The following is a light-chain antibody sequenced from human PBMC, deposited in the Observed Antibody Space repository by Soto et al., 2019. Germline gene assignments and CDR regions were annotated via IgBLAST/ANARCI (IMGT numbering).Light chain of an antibody. CDR3: QQSGSSPGLT. CDR2: GAS. V-gene: IGKV3-20*01. J-gene: IGKJ4*01. CDR1: QSVSSSY. Sequence: EIVLTQSPGTLSLSPGERATLSCRASQSVSSSYLAWYQQKPGQAPRLLIYGASSRATGIPDRFSGSGSGTDFTLTISRPEPEDFAVYYCQQSGSSPGLTFGGGTKVEIK.